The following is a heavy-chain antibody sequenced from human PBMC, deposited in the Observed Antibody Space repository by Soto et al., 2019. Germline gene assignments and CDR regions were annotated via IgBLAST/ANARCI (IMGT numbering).Heavy chain of an antibody. V-gene: IGHV4-31*03. CDR3: AKAPVPDYGAYGSCVFQN. D-gene: IGHD4-17*01. CDR2: IYYSGST. J-gene: IGHJ1*01. Sequence: PSETLSLTCTVSGGSISSGGYYWSWIRQHPGKGLEWIGYIYYSGSTYYNPSLKSRVTISVDTSKNQFSLKLSSVTAADTAVFYCAKAPVPDYGAYGSCVFQNWGQGTQVTVS. CDR1: GGSISSGGYY.